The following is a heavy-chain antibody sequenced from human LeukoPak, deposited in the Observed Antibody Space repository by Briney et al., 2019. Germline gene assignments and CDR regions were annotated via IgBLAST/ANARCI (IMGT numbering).Heavy chain of an antibody. CDR1: GYTFTSYY. J-gene: IGHJ4*02. D-gene: IGHD2-21*02. Sequence: ASVKVSCKASGYTFTSYYMPWVRQAPGQGLEWVGIINPSGGSTSYAQKVQGRVTMTMDTSTSTVYMELSSMRSEDTAVYYCARSAHGSVADCYAEGIDYWGQGTLVTVSS. CDR2: INPSGGST. V-gene: IGHV1-46*01. CDR3: ARSAHGSVADCYAEGIDY.